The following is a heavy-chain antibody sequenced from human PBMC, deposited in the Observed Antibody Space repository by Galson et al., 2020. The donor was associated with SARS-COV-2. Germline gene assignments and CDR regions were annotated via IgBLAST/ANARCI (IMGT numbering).Heavy chain of an antibody. V-gene: IGHV4-61*02. D-gene: IGHD2-21*01. J-gene: IGHJ6*03. CDR1: GGSVSSGSYY. CDR2: IYTSGST. Sequence: SETLSLTCTVSGGSVSSGSYYWSWVRPPAGKGLEWIGRIYTSGSTNYNPFLKSRVTLSVDTSKNQFSLKLSSVPAADTAVYFCTRDVVWAGNYYYMDVWGKGTTVTVSS. CDR3: TRDVVWAGNYYYMDV.